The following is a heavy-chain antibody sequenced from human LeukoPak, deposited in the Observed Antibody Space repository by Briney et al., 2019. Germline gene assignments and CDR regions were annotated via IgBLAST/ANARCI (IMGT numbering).Heavy chain of an antibody. CDR3: AKGAGYSSNWNFDY. Sequence: ASVKVSCKASGGTFSSYAISWDRQAPGKGLEWVSTISGRGDSTYYADSVKGRFTISRDNSKNTLYLQMNSLRLEDTAGYYCAKGAGYSSNWNFDYWGQGTLVTVSS. CDR2: ISGRGDST. V-gene: IGHV3-23*01. CDR1: GGTFSSYA. D-gene: IGHD6-13*01. J-gene: IGHJ4*02.